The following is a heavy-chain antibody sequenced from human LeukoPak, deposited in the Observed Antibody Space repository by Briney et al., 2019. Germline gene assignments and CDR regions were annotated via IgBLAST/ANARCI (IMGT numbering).Heavy chain of an antibody. CDR2: IIPVFGTA. CDR1: GGTFSSYA. V-gene: IGHV1-69*13. Sequence: ASVKVSCKASGGTFSSYAISWVRQAPGQGLEWMGGIIPVFGTANYAQKFQGRVTITADESTSTAYMELSSLRSEDTAVYYCARDRGDYYYGMDVWGQGTTVTVSS. J-gene: IGHJ6*02. CDR3: ARDRGDYYYGMDV.